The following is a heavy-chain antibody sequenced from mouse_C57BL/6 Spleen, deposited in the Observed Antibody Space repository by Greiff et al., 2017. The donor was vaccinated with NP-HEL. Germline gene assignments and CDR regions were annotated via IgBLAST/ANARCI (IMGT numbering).Heavy chain of an antibody. CDR3: ARDILGPSYAMDY. V-gene: IGHV5-16*01. Sequence: EVQVVESEGGLVQPGSSMKLSCTASGFTFSDYYMAWVRQVPEKGLEWVANINYDGSSTYYLDSLKSRFIISRDNAKNILYLQMSSLKSEDTATYYCARDILGPSYAMDYWGQGTSVTVSS. CDR1: GFTFSDYY. CDR2: INYDGSST. D-gene: IGHD4-1*01. J-gene: IGHJ4*01.